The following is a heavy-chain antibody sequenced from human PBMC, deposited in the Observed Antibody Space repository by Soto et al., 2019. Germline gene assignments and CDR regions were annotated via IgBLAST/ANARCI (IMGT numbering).Heavy chain of an antibody. J-gene: IGHJ4*02. Sequence: QLQLQESGPGLVKPSETLSLTCTVSGGSISGSDYYWGWIRQPPGRGLEWMGNIYYTGTTYYYPSPKGRPPISVYTYNNQLSPRRYSVTAADTAVYYCVDIGGQWLPRDWGQGTLVTVSS. D-gene: IGHD6-19*01. V-gene: IGHV4-39*01. CDR2: IYYTGTT. CDR3: VDIGGQWLPRD. CDR1: GGSISGSDYY.